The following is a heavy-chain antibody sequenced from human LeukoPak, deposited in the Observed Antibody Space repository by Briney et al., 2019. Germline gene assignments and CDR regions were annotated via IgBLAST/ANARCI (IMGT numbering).Heavy chain of an antibody. CDR2: ISGSGGST. D-gene: IGHD3-3*01. CDR3: ARDYGYDFWSGYYYYFDY. Sequence: PGGSLRLSCAASGFTFSSYAMSWVRQAPGKGLEWVSAISGSGGSTYYADSVKGRFTISRDNAKNSLYLQMNSLRAEDTAVYYCARDYGYDFWSGYYYYFDYWGQGTLVTVSS. V-gene: IGHV3-23*01. J-gene: IGHJ4*02. CDR1: GFTFSSYA.